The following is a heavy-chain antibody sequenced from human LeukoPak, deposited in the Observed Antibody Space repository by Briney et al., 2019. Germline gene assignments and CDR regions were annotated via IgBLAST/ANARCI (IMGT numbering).Heavy chain of an antibody. V-gene: IGHV3-21*01. Sequence: GGSLRLSCAASGFTFSSYSMNWVRQAPGRGLEWVSSISSSSSYIYYADSVKGRFSISRDNAKKSLYLQINSLRAEDTAVYYCARESYYFGSGSHLESFDYWGQGPLVTVSS. J-gene: IGHJ4*02. CDR3: ARESYYFGSGSHLESFDY. D-gene: IGHD3-10*01. CDR1: GFTFSSYS. CDR2: ISSSSSYI.